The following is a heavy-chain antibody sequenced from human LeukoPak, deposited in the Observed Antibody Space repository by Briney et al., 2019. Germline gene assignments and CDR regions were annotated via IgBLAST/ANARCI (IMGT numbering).Heavy chain of an antibody. CDR3: ASSYSSSWPEIDY. CDR1: GFTVRNYY. Sequence: GGSLRLSCAASGFTVRNYYMSWVRQAPGKGLDWDSVIYSDDRTYYADSVRGRFTISRDNSKNTLYLQMNSLRPDDTAVYYCASSYSSSWPEIDYWGQGTLVTVSS. J-gene: IGHJ4*02. D-gene: IGHD6-13*01. V-gene: IGHV3-66*01. CDR2: IYSDDRT.